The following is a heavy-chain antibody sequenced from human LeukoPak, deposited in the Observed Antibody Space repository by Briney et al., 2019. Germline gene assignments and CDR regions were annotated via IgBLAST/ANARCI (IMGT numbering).Heavy chain of an antibody. CDR2: ISGSGGST. J-gene: IGHJ6*03. V-gene: IGHV3-23*01. CDR1: GFTFSSYG. D-gene: IGHD6-19*01. CDR3: AKVSGQWLGIGGDYMDV. Sequence: AGGSLRLSCAASGFTFSSYGMSWVRQAPGKGLEWVSAISGSGGSTYYADSVKGRFTISRDNSKNTLYLQMNSLRAEDPAVYYCAKVSGQWLGIGGDYMDVWGKGTTVTISS.